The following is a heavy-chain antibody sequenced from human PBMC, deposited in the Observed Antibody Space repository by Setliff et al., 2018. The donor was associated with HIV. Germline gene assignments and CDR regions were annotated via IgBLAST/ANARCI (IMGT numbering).Heavy chain of an antibody. D-gene: IGHD3-16*01. J-gene: IGHJ4*02. Sequence: PGGSLRLSCAGSGFTFTDAWVSWVRQAPGKGLEWVGRIQSKTGGGTGTPDYTAPVRGRFTISRDDSGDTVFLQMNSLKTEDTAMYYCTRESGGATDYWGQGTLVTVSS. CDR2: IQSKTGGGTGTP. V-gene: IGHV3-15*01. CDR3: TRESGGATDY. CDR1: GFTFTDAW.